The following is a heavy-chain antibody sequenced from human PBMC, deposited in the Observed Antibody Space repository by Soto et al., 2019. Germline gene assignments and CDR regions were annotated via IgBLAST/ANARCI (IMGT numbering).Heavy chain of an antibody. CDR2: IYYSGST. J-gene: IGHJ5*02. CDR1: GGSISSSSYY. Sequence: PSETLSLTCTVSGGSISSSSYYWGWIRQPPGKGLEWIGSIYYSGSTYYNPSLKSRVTISVDTSKNQFSLKLSSVTAADTAVYYCARTPYDFWSGYQYPSWGQGTLVTVSS. CDR3: ARTPYDFWSGYQYPS. V-gene: IGHV4-39*01. D-gene: IGHD3-3*01.